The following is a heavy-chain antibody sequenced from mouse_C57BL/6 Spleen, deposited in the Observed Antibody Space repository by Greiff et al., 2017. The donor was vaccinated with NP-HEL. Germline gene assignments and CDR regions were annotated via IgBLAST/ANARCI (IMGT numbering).Heavy chain of an antibody. CDR2: IDPSDSYP. Sequence: QVQLQQPGAELVKPGASVKLSCKASGYTFTSYWMQWVKQRPGQGLEWIGEIDPSDSYPNYNQKFKGKATLTVDTSSSTAYMQLSSLTSEDSAVYYCARRTFPYYFDYWGQGTTLTVSS. CDR3: ARRTFPYYFDY. J-gene: IGHJ2*01. V-gene: IGHV1-50*01. CDR1: GYTFTSYW.